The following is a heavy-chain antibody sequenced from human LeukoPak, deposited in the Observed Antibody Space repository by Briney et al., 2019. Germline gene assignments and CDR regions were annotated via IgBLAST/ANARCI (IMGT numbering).Heavy chain of an antibody. CDR2: IRYDGSNK. J-gene: IGHJ4*02. CDR3: AKWLRVATTFFDY. V-gene: IGHV3-30*02. CDR1: GFTFSSYG. D-gene: IGHD5-24*01. Sequence: GGSLRLSCAASGFTFSSYGMHWVRQAPGKGLEWVAFIRYDGSNKYYADSVKGRFTISRDNSKNTLYLQMNSLRAEDTALYYCAKWLRVATTFFDYWGQGTLVTVSS.